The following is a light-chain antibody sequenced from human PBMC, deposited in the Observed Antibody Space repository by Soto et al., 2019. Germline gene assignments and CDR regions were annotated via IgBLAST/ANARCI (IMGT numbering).Light chain of an antibody. J-gene: IGKJ4*02. CDR3: QQHGRSPRT. CDR1: QSVSSN. CDR2: GAS. Sequence: EIVETEAPATLSASPGERATLSCRASQSVSSNLAWYQQKPGQAPRLLISGASTRATGIPARFSGSGSGTDFTLTISRLEPEDFAGDYCQQHGRSPRTFDRGT. V-gene: IGKV3-15*01.